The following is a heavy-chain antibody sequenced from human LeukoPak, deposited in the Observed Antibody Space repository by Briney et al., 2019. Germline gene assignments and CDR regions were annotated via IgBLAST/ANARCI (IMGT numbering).Heavy chain of an antibody. CDR3: GKDLASGVIIDF. CDR2: IWNDGGKT. CDR1: GFTFSTYG. V-gene: IGHV3-33*06. J-gene: IGHJ4*02. D-gene: IGHD3-10*01. Sequence: PGRSLGLSCAASGFTFSTYGMHWVRQAPGKGLEWVALIWNDGGKTYYADSVTGRFTISRDNSKNTLFLQMNSMRAEDKAVFYFGKDLASGVIIDFWGQGTLVTVSS.